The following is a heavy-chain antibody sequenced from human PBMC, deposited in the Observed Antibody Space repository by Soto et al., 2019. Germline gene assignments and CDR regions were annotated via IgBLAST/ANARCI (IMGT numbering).Heavy chain of an antibody. CDR3: ARENSYGDSNLYYYYGMDF. CDR1: GGSISGYY. J-gene: IGHJ6*02. V-gene: IGHV4-59*01. D-gene: IGHD4-17*01. Sequence: SETLSLTCTVSGGSISGYYWSWIRQPPGKGLEWIGYIYYSGSTNYNPSLKSRVTISVDTSKNQFSLKLSSVTAADTAVYYCARENSYGDSNLYYYYGMDFWGQGTTVTVSS. CDR2: IYYSGST.